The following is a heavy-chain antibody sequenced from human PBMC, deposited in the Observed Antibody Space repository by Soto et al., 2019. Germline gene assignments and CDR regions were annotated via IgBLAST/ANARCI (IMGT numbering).Heavy chain of an antibody. CDR2: IYHSGST. CDR3: AAGGGLPRYY. J-gene: IGHJ4*02. D-gene: IGHD5-12*01. Sequence: QLQLQESGSGLVKPSQTLSLTCAVSGGSISSCGYSWSWIRQPPVQGLEWIGYIYHSGSTYYNPSIKSRVTISVDRSKNQFSLKLSSVTAADTAVYYCAAGGGLPRYYWGQGTLVTVSS. V-gene: IGHV4-30-2*02. CDR1: GGSISSCGYS.